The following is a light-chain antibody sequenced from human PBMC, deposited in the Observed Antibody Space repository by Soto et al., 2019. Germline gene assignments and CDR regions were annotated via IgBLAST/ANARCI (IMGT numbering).Light chain of an antibody. V-gene: IGKV1-5*03. J-gene: IGKJ1*01. Sequence: DIQMTQSPSTLSASVGDRVTITCRASQSISVWLAWYQQKAGKAPNLLIYKASSLESGVPSRFSGSGFGTEFTLTISSLQPDDFATYYCQQYNSYRAFGQGTKVDI. CDR2: KAS. CDR3: QQYNSYRA. CDR1: QSISVW.